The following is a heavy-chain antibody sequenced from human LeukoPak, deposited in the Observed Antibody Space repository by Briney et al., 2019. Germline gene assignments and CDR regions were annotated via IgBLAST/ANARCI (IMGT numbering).Heavy chain of an antibody. CDR1: GCTFSSYW. CDR3: ARADSSGYYPEKPTDY. J-gene: IGHJ4*02. CDR2: IKQDGSEK. D-gene: IGHD3-22*01. Sequence: TGGSLRLSCAASGCTFSSYWMSWVRQAPGKGLEWVANIKQDGSEKYYVDSVKGRFTISRDNAKNSLYLQMNSLRAEDTAVYYCARADSSGYYPEKPTDYWGQGTLVTVSS. V-gene: IGHV3-7*01.